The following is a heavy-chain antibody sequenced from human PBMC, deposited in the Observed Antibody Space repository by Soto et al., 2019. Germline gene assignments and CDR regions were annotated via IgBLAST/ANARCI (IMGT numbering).Heavy chain of an antibody. D-gene: IGHD3-10*01. CDR1: GFPLSNYA. J-gene: IGHJ4*02. CDR2: ISGSGGST. CDR3: ARVPEYYRHPFEF. V-gene: IGHV3-23*01. Sequence: EVQLLESGGGLVQPGGSLRLSCAASGFPLSNYAMNWVRQAPGKGLEWVSFISGSGGSTYYADSVKGRFTISRDNSKNTLYLQMKSLRGEDTAVYYCARVPEYYRHPFEFWGQGTLLTVSS.